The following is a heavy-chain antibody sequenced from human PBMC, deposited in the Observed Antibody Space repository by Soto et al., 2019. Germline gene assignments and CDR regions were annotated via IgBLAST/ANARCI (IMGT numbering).Heavy chain of an antibody. Sequence: ASVKVSCKASGYTFSDYYIHCVRQAPGQGLEWMGWINPNSGGTKYAPKFQGGVTMTRDTSITTAYMELSSLRSEDTAVYYCARVEDGYNYEDYWGQGTLVTVSS. D-gene: IGHD5-12*01. V-gene: IGHV1-2*02. J-gene: IGHJ4*02. CDR3: ARVEDGYNYEDY. CDR2: INPNSGGT. CDR1: GYTFSDYY.